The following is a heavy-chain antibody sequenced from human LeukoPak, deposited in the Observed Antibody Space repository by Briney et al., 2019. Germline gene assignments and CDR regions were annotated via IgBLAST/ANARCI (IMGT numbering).Heavy chain of an antibody. J-gene: IGHJ6*03. Sequence: PGGSLKLSCAASGFTFSTYGMHWVRQPPGKGLEWVAVIWYDGSNKYYADSVKGRFTISRDNSNNTLYLQMNSLRAEDTAVYYCAKDPQDGFRKYYYYMDVWGKGTTVTVSS. D-gene: IGHD5-24*01. CDR1: GFTFSTYG. CDR2: IWYDGSNK. CDR3: AKDPQDGFRKYYYYMDV. V-gene: IGHV3-33*06.